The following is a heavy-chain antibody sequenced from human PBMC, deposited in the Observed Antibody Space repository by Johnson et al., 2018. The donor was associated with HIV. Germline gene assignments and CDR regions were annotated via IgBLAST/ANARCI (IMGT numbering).Heavy chain of an antibody. D-gene: IGHD3-16*01. CDR3: AKRLTYANSLDAFDI. CDR1: GFTFSSYG. V-gene: IGHV3-33*06. CDR2: IWYDGSNK. J-gene: IGHJ3*02. Sequence: QVQLVESGGGVVQPGRSLRLSCAASGFTFSSYGMHWVRQAPGMGLEWVAVIWYDGSNKYYADSVKGRFTISRDNSKNTLYLQMNSLRAEDTAVYYCAKRLTYANSLDAFDIWGQGTMVTVSS.